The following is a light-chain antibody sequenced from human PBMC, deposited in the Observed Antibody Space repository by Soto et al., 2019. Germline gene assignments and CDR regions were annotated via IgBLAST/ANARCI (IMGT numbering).Light chain of an antibody. CDR3: SSYTTSSTVV. Sequence: QSVLTQPASVSGSPGQSITISCTGTSSDVGGYNFVSWYQQHPGKAPKLMIYEVSNRPSGVSNRFSGSKSGNTASLTISGLQPEDEADYYCSSYTTSSTVVFGTGTKVTV. V-gene: IGLV2-14*03. CDR2: EVS. CDR1: SSDVGGYNF. J-gene: IGLJ1*01.